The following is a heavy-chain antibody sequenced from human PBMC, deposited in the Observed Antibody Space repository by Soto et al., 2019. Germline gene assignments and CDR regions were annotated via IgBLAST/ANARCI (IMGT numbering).Heavy chain of an antibody. CDR3: AREGGRGIAVAGTRSNWFDP. Sequence: QVQLVQSGAEVKKPGASVKVSCKASGYTFTGYYMHWVRQAPGQGLEWMGWINPNSGGTNYAQKFQGWVTMTRDTSISTAYMELSRPRSDDTAVYYCAREGGRGIAVAGTRSNWFDPWGQGTLVTVSS. CDR1: GYTFTGYY. V-gene: IGHV1-2*04. CDR2: INPNSGGT. J-gene: IGHJ5*02. D-gene: IGHD6-19*01.